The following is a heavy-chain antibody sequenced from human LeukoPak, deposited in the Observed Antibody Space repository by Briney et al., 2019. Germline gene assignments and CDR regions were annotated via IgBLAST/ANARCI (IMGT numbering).Heavy chain of an antibody. CDR3: ARSRSETYHYDRSGEDAFDI. D-gene: IGHD3-22*01. J-gene: IGHJ3*02. V-gene: IGHV4-39*01. Sequence: PSETLSLTCTVSGGSITSSNFYWGWIRQPPGKGLEWIGSIYYSGSTYYNPSLKSRVTMSVDTSKNQFSLKLSSVTAADTAVYYCARSRSETYHYDRSGEDAFDIWGQGTMVTVSS. CDR1: GGSITSSNFY. CDR2: IYYSGST.